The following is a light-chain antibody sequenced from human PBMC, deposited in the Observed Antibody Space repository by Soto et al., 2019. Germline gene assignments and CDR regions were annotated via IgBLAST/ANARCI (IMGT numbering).Light chain of an antibody. J-gene: IGKJ2*01. CDR1: QSVGIN. CDR3: QQRSNWPPGT. V-gene: IGKV3-15*01. Sequence: EIVLTQSPGTLSVSLGERATVSCRASQSVGINLAWYQQRPGQTPRLLIYDASTRATGAPARFSGSGSGTEFSLTVSSLQAEDSAVYYCQQRSNWPPGTFGQGTKLEIK. CDR2: DAS.